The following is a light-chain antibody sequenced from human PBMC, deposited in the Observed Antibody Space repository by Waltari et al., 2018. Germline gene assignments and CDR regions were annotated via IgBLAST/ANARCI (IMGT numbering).Light chain of an antibody. CDR1: QSISSY. Sequence: DIQMNQSPSSLSASVGGRVTITCRQIQSISSYLNWYQQKPVKAPKLLIYAASSLQSGVPSRFSGSGSGTDFTLTISSLQPEDFATYYCQQSYSTPRTFGQGTKVEIK. J-gene: IGKJ1*01. CDR3: QQSYSTPRT. CDR2: AAS. V-gene: IGKV1-39*01.